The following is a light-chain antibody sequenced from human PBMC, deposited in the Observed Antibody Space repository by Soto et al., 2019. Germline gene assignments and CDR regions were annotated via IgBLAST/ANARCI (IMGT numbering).Light chain of an antibody. CDR3: QQYHDWPQT. Sequence: QSXATLSFSQPEXXXXXXXASQSISRTLAWYQQKXGQAPRLLIYDTSXRATGIPARFSGSGSETEFTLTISNLQSEDFALYYCQQYHDWPQTFGQGTKVDIK. J-gene: IGKJ1*01. CDR2: DTS. V-gene: IGKV3-15*01. CDR1: QSISRT.